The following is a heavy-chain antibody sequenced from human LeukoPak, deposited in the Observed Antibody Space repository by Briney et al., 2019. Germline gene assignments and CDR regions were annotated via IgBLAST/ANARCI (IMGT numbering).Heavy chain of an antibody. CDR2: INHSGST. J-gene: IGHJ4*02. D-gene: IGHD3-22*01. CDR3: AGETLHYYDSSGYSEGADY. Sequence: SETLSLTCAVYGGSFSGYYWSWIRQPPGKGLEWIGEINHSGSTNYNPSLKSRVTISVDTSKNQFSLKLSSVTAADTAVYYCAGETLHYYDSSGYSEGADYWGQGTLVTVSS. CDR1: GGSFSGYY. V-gene: IGHV4-34*01.